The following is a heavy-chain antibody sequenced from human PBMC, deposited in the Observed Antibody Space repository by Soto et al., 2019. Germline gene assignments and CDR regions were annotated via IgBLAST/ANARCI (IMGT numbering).Heavy chain of an antibody. V-gene: IGHV3-23*01. Sequence: EVQLLESGGGLVQPGGSLRLSCAASGFTFGNYAFSWVRQAPGKGLEWVSVISGGGDATYYPDSVKGRFTTSRDNSKNTGYLQMNGLRAEDTAVYYCAKKSLGSITLPALFYFDYWGQGTLVTVSS. D-gene: IGHD7-27*01. J-gene: IGHJ4*02. CDR2: ISGGGDAT. CDR1: GFTFGNYA. CDR3: AKKSLGSITLPALFYFDY.